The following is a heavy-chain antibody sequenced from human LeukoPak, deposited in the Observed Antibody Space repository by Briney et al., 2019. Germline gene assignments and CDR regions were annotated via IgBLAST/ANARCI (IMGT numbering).Heavy chain of an antibody. CDR1: GYSISSGYY. Sequence: PSETLSLTCTVSGYSISSGYYWGWIRQPPGKGLEWIGSIYHSGSTYYNPSLKSRVTISVDTSKNQFSLKLSSVTAADTAVYYCARTAYDRSGYHLYYWGQGTLVTVSS. CDR3: ARTAYDRSGYHLYY. D-gene: IGHD3-22*01. J-gene: IGHJ4*02. V-gene: IGHV4-38-2*02. CDR2: IYHSGST.